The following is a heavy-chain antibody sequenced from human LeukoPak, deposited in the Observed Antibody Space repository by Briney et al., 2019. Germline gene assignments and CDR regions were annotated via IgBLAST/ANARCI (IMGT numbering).Heavy chain of an antibody. CDR1: GFTFSSYS. CDR2: ISSSGSTT. J-gene: IGHJ4*02. Sequence: GGSLRLSCAASGFTFSSYSMNWVRQAPGKGLEWVSHISSSGSTTYYADSVKGRFTISRDNAKNSLYLQMNSLRAEDTAVYDCASGVDYWGQGTLVTVSS. V-gene: IGHV3-48*01. CDR3: ASGVDY.